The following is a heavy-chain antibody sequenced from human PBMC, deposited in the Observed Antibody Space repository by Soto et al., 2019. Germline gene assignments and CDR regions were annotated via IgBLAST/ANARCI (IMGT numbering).Heavy chain of an antibody. CDR1: GFPFSEFA. V-gene: IGHV3-33*01. J-gene: IGHJ4*02. CDR2: VWFDGSEK. Sequence: QVQLEESGGGVVQPGRSLRLSCTASGFPFSEFAMHWVGKAPGKGLEWMAVVWFDGSEKYYADSVKGRFTISRDNSRNTVSLQMNSLRVEDTAVYYCARDGSGGSWPTSLDKWGQGTPVTVSS. D-gene: IGHD2-15*01. CDR3: ARDGSGGSWPTSLDK.